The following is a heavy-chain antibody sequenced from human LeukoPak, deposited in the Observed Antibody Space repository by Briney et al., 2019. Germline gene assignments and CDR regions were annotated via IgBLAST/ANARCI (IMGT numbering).Heavy chain of an antibody. D-gene: IGHD5-12*01. CDR3: AREVAPSRGYYYYYMDV. Sequence: ASVKVSCKASGYTFTSYGISWVRQAPGQGLEWMGWMNPNSGNTGYAQKFQGRVTITRNTSISTAYMELSSLRSEDTAVYYCAREVAPSRGYYYYYMDVWGKGTTVTVSS. CDR2: MNPNSGNT. V-gene: IGHV1-8*03. J-gene: IGHJ6*03. CDR1: GYTFTSYG.